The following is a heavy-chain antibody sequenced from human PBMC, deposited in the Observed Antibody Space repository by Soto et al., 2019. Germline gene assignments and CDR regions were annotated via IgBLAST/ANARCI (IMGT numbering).Heavy chain of an antibody. Sequence: SETLSLTCAVYGGSFSGYYWSWIRQPPGKGLEWIGEINHSGSTNYNPSLKSRVTISVDTSKNQFSLKLSSVTAADTAVYYCARGRDGNKRFDYGGKGPRVTVSS. V-gene: IGHV4-34*01. CDR1: GGSFSGYY. J-gene: IGHJ4*02. CDR2: INHSGST. CDR3: ARGRDGNKRFDY.